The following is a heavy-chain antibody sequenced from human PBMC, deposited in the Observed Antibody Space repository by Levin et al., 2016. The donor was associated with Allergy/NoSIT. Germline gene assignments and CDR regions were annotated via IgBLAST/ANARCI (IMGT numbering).Heavy chain of an antibody. CDR1: GGSISSYY. CDR2: IYYSGST. Sequence: SETLSLTCTVSGGSISSYYWSWIRQPPGKGLEWIGYIYYSGSTNYNPSLKSRVTISVDTSKNQFSLKLSSVTAADTAVYYCARRGRAAAGPVHYYYGMDVWGQGTTVTVSS. CDR3: ARRGRAAAGPVHYYYGMDV. V-gene: IGHV4-59*08. J-gene: IGHJ6*02. D-gene: IGHD6-13*01.